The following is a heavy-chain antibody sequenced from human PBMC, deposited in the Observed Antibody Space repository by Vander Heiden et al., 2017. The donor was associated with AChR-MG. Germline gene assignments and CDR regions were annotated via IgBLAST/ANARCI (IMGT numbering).Heavy chain of an antibody. D-gene: IGHD2-21*02. J-gene: IGHJ4*02. CDR1: GFTFSSYW. CDR2: INSDGSST. CDR3: ARFTSGDPPDY. Sequence: EVQLVESGGGLVQPGGSLRLSCAAPGFTFSSYWMSWVRQAPGKGLIWVSRINSDGSSTTYADSVKGRFTISRDNAKNTLYLQVNSLRVEDTAVYYCARFTSGDPPDYWGQGTLVTVS. V-gene: IGHV3-74*01.